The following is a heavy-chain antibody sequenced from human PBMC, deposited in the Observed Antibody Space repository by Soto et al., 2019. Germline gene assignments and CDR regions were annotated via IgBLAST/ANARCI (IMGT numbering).Heavy chain of an antibody. J-gene: IGHJ6*03. D-gene: IGHD3-16*01. Sequence: QLVESGGGVGRPGGSLRLSCEASGFSLDDYGMTWVRQAPGKGLEWVSSVEWTGDNTGYADSVKGRFIISRDNAKNSLFLQMHSLRAEDTAFYYCARMGGLFYYYYMDVWGKGTAVTVSS. V-gene: IGHV3-20*04. CDR3: ARMGGLFYYYYMDV. CDR1: GFSLDDYG. CDR2: VEWTGDNT.